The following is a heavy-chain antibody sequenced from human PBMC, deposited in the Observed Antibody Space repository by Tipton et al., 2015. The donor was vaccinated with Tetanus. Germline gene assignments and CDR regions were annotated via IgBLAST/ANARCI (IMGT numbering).Heavy chain of an antibody. CDR2: TYDRGRI. J-gene: IGHJ5*01. Sequence: TLSLTCTVSGGSMRGDHWSWIRQPPGKGLEWLGHTYDRGRINYNPSLKSRVTISVDASRNQFSLKLRSVTAADTAVYYCAKGAARYYYDLSLPTWGHGTLVTVSS. CDR3: AKGAARYYYDLSLPT. CDR1: GGSMRGDH. D-gene: IGHD3-22*01. V-gene: IGHV4-59*01.